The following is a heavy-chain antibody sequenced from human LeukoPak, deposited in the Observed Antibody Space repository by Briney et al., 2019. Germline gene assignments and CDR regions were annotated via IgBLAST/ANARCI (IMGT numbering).Heavy chain of an antibody. CDR2: IYYSGST. V-gene: IGHV4-59*01. D-gene: IGHD3-16*01. CDR3: ARVVGGASGRYYYYYMDV. J-gene: IGHJ6*03. Sequence: PSETLSLTCTVSGGSISSYYWGWIRQPPGKGLEWSGDIYYSGSTNYNPSLKSRVTISVDTSKNRFSLNLSSVTAADTAVYYCARVVGGASGRYYYYYMDVWGKGTTVTVSS. CDR1: GGSISSYY.